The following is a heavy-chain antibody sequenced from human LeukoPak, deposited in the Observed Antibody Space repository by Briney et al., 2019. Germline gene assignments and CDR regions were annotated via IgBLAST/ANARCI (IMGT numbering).Heavy chain of an antibody. CDR2: ISWNSGSI. Sequence: GRSLRLSCAASGFTFDDYAMHWVRQAPGKGLEWVSGISWNSGSIGYADSVKGRFTISRDNAKNSLYLQMNSLRAEDTALYYCAKVASIAVASTPYFDYWGQGTLVTVSS. J-gene: IGHJ4*02. V-gene: IGHV3-9*01. CDR3: AKVASIAVASTPYFDY. D-gene: IGHD6-19*01. CDR1: GFTFDDYA.